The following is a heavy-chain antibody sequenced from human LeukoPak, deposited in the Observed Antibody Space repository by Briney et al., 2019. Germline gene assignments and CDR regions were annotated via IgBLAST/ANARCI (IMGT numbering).Heavy chain of an antibody. V-gene: IGHV4-59*12. CDR2: ISDIGSI. Sequence: SETLSLTCTVSGGSISSYYWSWIRQPPGKGLEWIAYISDIGSINYNPSLKSRVIISVDTSKKQLSLKLSSVTAADTAVYYCARGQGWFDPWGQGTLVTVSS. CDR1: GGSISSYY. CDR3: ARGQGWFDP. J-gene: IGHJ5*02.